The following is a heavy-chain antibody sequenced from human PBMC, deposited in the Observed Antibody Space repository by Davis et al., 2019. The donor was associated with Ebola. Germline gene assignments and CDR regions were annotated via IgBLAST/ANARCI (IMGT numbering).Heavy chain of an antibody. CDR1: GYTFTSYA. CDR2: INAGNGNT. D-gene: IGHD2-2*01. J-gene: IGHJ6*03. CDR3: ARDRGYCSSTSCIYYYYYYMDV. V-gene: IGHV1-3*01. Sequence: ASVKVSCKASGYTFTSYAMHWVRQAPGQRLEWMGWINAGNGNTKYSQKFQGRVTITRDTSASTAYMELSSLRSEDTAVYYCARDRGYCSSTSCIYYYYYYMDVWGKGTTVTVSS.